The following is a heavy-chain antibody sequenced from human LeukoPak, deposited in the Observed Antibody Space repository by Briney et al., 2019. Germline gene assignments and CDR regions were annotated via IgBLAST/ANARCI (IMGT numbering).Heavy chain of an antibody. CDR2: IRQDGSEE. D-gene: IGHD1-1*01. CDR3: ARDRDERSLRFDY. Sequence: PGGSLRLSCAASGFTFSSYWMSWVRQAPGKGLEWVANIRQDGSEENHVDSVKGRFTISRDNAKNSLYLQMNSLRAEDTAVYYCARDRDERSLRFDYWGQGTLVTVSS. V-gene: IGHV3-7*01. J-gene: IGHJ4*02. CDR1: GFTFSSYW.